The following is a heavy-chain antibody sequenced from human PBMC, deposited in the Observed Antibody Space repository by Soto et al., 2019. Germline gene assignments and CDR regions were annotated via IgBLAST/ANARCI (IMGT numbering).Heavy chain of an antibody. CDR2: IYYSGST. CDR1: GGSISSGGYY. Sequence: SETLSLTCTVSGGSISSGGYYWSWIRQHPGKGLEWIGYIYYSGSTYYNPSLKSRVTISVDTSKNQFSLKLSSVTAADTAVYYCASSTASYYYGSGSFGTIFDYWGQGTLVTAPQ. J-gene: IGHJ4*02. V-gene: IGHV4-31*03. D-gene: IGHD3-10*01. CDR3: ASSTASYYYGSGSFGTIFDY.